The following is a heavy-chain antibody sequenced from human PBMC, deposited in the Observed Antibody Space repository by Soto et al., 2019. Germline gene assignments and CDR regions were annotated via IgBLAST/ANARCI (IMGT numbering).Heavy chain of an antibody. D-gene: IGHD4-4*01. CDR3: ARGSTVTTYSFHTLNY. V-gene: IGHV1-69*13. CDR2: IIPIFGTA. J-gene: IGHJ4*02. Sequence: SVKVSCKASGGTFSSYAISWVRQAPGQGLEWMGGIIPIFGTANYAQKFQGRVTITADESTSTAYMELSSLRSEDTAVYYCARGSTVTTYSFHTLNYWGQGNLVTVSS. CDR1: GGTFSSYA.